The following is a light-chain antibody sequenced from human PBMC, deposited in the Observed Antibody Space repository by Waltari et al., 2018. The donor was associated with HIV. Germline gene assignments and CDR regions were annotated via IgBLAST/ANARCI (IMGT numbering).Light chain of an antibody. CDR2: QVN. CDR3: SSFAGSNNLMV. V-gene: IGLV2-8*01. Sequence: QSALTQPPSASGSPGQSVTISCTGTSSDVGGYNYVSWYQQHPGKAPKLMIYQVNKRPSGVPARFSGTKSGNSASLTVSGLQAEDEADYYCSSFAGSNNLMVFGGGTKLTVL. J-gene: IGLJ2*01. CDR1: SSDVGGYNY.